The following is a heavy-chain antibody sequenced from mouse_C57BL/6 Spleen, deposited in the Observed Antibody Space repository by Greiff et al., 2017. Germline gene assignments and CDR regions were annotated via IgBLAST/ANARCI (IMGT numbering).Heavy chain of an antibody. Sequence: QVQLQQPGAELVKPGASVKLSCKASGYTFTSYWMQWVKQRPGQGLEWIGEIDPSDSYTNYNQKFKGKATLTVDTSSSTAYMQRSSLTSEDSAVYYCARESKGGYAMDYWGQGTSVTVSS. V-gene: IGHV1-50*01. J-gene: IGHJ4*01. CDR2: IDPSDSYT. CDR1: GYTFTSYW. D-gene: IGHD2-5*01. CDR3: ARESKGGYAMDY.